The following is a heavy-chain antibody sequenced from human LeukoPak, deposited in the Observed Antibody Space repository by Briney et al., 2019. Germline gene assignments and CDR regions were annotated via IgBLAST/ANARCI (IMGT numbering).Heavy chain of an antibody. CDR3: ARDNYDNSGYYFDY. CDR2: IYHSGRT. J-gene: IGHJ4*02. Sequence: SETLSLTCAVSGGSISSNNWWSWVRQPPGKGLEWIGEIYHSGRTNYTPSLKSRVTISVDKSKNQLSLKLSSVTAADTAVYYCARDNYDNSGYYFDYWGLGTLVTVSS. CDR1: GGSISSNNW. V-gene: IGHV4-4*02. D-gene: IGHD3-22*01.